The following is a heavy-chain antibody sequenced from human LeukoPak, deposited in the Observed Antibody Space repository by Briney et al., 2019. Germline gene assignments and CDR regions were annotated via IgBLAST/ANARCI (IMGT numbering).Heavy chain of an antibody. D-gene: IGHD6-13*01. Sequence: GGSLRLSCSASGFTFSSYAMHWVRQAPGKGLEYVSAISSNGGSTYYADSMKGRFTISRDNSKNTLYLQMSSLRAEDTAVYYCVKEGDSSSWYEVDYWGQGTLVTVSS. CDR3: VKEGDSSSWYEVDY. J-gene: IGHJ4*02. V-gene: IGHV3-64D*06. CDR1: GFTFSSYA. CDR2: ISSNGGST.